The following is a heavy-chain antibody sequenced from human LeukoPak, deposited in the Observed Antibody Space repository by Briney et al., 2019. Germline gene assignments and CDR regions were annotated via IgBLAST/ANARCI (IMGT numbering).Heavy chain of an antibody. CDR1: GFTFSDYG. V-gene: IGHV3-33*01. CDR3: ARETLTTWYYFDY. CDR2: IWYDGSKK. D-gene: IGHD4-17*01. Sequence: GRSLRLSCAASGFTFSDYGMHWVRQAPGKGLEWVAVIWYDGSKKYYADSVKGRFTISRDNSKNTLYLQMSSLGAEDTAVYYCARETLTTWYYFDYWGQGTLVTVYS. J-gene: IGHJ4*02.